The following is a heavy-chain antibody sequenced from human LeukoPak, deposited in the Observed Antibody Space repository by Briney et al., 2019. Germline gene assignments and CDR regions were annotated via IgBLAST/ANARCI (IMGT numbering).Heavy chain of an antibody. CDR3: ARGSRYGDYPYYFDF. V-gene: IGHV3-30*02. J-gene: IGHJ4*02. Sequence: GGSLRLSCAASGFTFGSYGMRWVRQAPGKGLDWVAFVRYDGNNPYYSASVMGRFTISRDNSKNTVLLQMNNLRLEDAAVYYCARGSRYGDYPYYFDFWGQGTLVTVSS. CDR2: VRYDGNNP. D-gene: IGHD4-17*01. CDR1: GFTFGSYG.